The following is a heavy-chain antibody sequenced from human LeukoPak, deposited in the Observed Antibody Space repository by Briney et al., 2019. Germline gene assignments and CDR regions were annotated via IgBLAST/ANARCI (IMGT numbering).Heavy chain of an antibody. CDR2: INHSGSN. J-gene: IGHJ4*02. D-gene: IGHD3-10*01. CDR3: ASFSYYGSVSYYIPLYY. V-gene: IGHV4-34*01. Sequence: SETLSLTCAVYGGSFSGYYWSWIRQPPGKGLEWIGEINHSGSNNYNPSLNCPFTISVDTSKNQFSLKLSSVTAPDTAVYYCASFSYYGSVSYYIPLYYWGQGTLVTVSS. CDR1: GGSFSGYY.